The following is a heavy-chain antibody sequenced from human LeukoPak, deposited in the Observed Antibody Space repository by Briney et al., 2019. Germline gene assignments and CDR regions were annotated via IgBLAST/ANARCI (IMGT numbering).Heavy chain of an antibody. Sequence: ASVKVSCKASGYTFTGYYMHWVRQAPGQGLKWMGWINPNSGGTNYAQKFQGRVTMTRDTSISTAYMELSRLRSDDTAVYYCARPKFRSGYFFRDAFDIWGQGTMVTVSS. J-gene: IGHJ3*02. CDR3: ARPKFRSGYFFRDAFDI. V-gene: IGHV1-2*02. CDR2: INPNSGGT. D-gene: IGHD3-22*01. CDR1: GYTFTGYY.